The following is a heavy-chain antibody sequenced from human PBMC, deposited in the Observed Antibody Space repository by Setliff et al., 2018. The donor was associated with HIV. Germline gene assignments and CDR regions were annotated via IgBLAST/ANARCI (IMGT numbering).Heavy chain of an antibody. CDR1: GFSFRNYW. CDR3: ATQTGFYNSHWYDY. CDR2: IKGDGSEQ. J-gene: IGHJ4*02. V-gene: IGHV3-7*01. D-gene: IGHD6-13*01. Sequence: PGGSLRLSCLVSGFSFRNYWMSWVRQAPGKGLEWVANIKGDGSEQYHVDSVKGRFTISRDNAKNSLYLQMNSLRAEDTGVYYCATQTGFYNSHWYDYWGQGTMVTVSS.